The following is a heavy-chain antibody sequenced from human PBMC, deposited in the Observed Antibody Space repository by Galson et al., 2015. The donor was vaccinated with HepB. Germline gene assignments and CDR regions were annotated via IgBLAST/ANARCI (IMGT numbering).Heavy chain of an antibody. CDR3: AKDVGSIWNYYGVDV. J-gene: IGHJ6*02. D-gene: IGHD2-2*01. V-gene: IGHV3-73*01. CDR1: GFTFSGST. Sequence: SLRLSCAGSGFTFSGSTIHWVRQTSGKGLEWVGRIETKGSNYATAYVASVKGRFTISRDDSKNTLYLQMNSLRAEDTAVYYCAKDVGSIWNYYGVDVWGQGTTVTVSS. CDR2: IETKGSNYAT.